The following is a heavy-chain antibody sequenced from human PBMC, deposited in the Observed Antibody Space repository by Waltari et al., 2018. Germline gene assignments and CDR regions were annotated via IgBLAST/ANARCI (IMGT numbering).Heavy chain of an antibody. V-gene: IGHV4-34*01. J-gene: IGHJ4*02. Sequence: QVQLQQWGAGLLKPSETLSLTCAVYGGSFSGYYWSWIRQPPGKGLEWIGEINHSGSTNYNPSLKSRVTISVDTSKNQFSLKLSSVTAADTAVYYCARVYRYYYDSSGYYYGPGYYFDYWGQGTLVTVSS. CDR1: GGSFSGYY. CDR3: ARVYRYYYDSSGYYYGPGYYFDY. CDR2: INHSGST. D-gene: IGHD3-22*01.